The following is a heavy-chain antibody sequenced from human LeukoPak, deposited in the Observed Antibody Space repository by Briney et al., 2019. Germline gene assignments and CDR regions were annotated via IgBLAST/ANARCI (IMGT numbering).Heavy chain of an antibody. Sequence: PGGSLRLSCAASGFTFSSYGMHWVRQAPGKGLEWVSSISSSSYIYYADSVKGRFTISRDNAKNSLYLQMNSLRAEDTALYHCAVWGSYRYYFDYWGQGTLVTVSS. CDR2: ISSSSYI. CDR1: GFTFSSYG. J-gene: IGHJ4*02. V-gene: IGHV3-21*04. CDR3: AVWGSYRYYFDY. D-gene: IGHD3-16*02.